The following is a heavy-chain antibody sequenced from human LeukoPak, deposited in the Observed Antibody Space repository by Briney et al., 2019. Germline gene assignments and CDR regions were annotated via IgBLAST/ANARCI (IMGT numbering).Heavy chain of an antibody. CDR2: IYSSGST. V-gene: IGHV4-4*07. Sequence: SETLSLTCTVSGGSFSSYYWSWIRQPVGKGLEWIGRIYSSGSTNYNPSLKSRVTISVDTSKNQFSLKLSSVTAADTAVYYCARERGCSGGSCYSDWFDPWGQGTLVTVSS. J-gene: IGHJ5*02. D-gene: IGHD2-15*01. CDR1: GGSFSSYY. CDR3: ARERGCSGGSCYSDWFDP.